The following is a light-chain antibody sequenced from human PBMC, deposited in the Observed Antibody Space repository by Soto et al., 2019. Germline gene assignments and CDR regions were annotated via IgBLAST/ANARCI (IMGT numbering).Light chain of an antibody. Sequence: EIVLTQSPATLSLSPGERATLSCRASQSVSSYLAWYQQKPGQAPRRLISVASERATGIPARFSGSGSGTAFNLTISSLEPEDFAVYDCQQLINWPFLTFGGGTKVEIK. V-gene: IGKV3-11*01. CDR1: QSVSSY. CDR3: QQLINWPFLT. CDR2: VAS. J-gene: IGKJ4*02.